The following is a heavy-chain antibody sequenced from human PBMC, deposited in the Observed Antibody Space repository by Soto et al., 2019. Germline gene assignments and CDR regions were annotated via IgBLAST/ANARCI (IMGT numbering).Heavy chain of an antibody. CDR1: GFTFSSYA. CDR2: IGGSDNRT. J-gene: IGHJ6*02. Sequence: EVQLLESGGGLVQPGGSLRLSCAASGFTFSSYAMSWVRQAPGKGLEWVSAIGGSDNRTYYADSVKGRFTISRDNSNDTLYLQMSSLSADDTAVYYCAPMCVWGQGTTVTFSS. CDR3: APMCV. V-gene: IGHV3-23*01.